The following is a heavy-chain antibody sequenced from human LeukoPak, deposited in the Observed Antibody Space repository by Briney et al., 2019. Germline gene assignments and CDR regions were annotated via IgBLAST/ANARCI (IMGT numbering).Heavy chain of an antibody. D-gene: IGHD3-22*01. V-gene: IGHV4-34*01. Sequence: SETLSLTCAVYGGSFSGYYWSWIRQPPGKGLEWIGEINHSGSTNYNPSLKSRVTISVDTSKNQFSLKLSSVTAADTAVYYCAREATDYYDSSGLFDYWGQGTLVTVSS. J-gene: IGHJ4*02. CDR1: GGSFSGYY. CDR3: AREATDYYDSSGLFDY. CDR2: INHSGST.